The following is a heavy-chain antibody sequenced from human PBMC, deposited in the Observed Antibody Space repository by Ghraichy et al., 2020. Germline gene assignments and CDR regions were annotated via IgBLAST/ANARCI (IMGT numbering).Heavy chain of an antibody. CDR3: ATLYCSRTSCYTDY. CDR2: ISYIGRT. V-gene: IGHV4-61*01. CDR1: GASVSSHSYY. Sequence: ETLSLTCTVSGASVSSHSYYWSWIRQPPGKGLEWIGYISYIGRTNYNPSLKSRVTISVDTSKNQFSLKLSSVTAADTAVYYCATLYCSRTSCYTDYWGQGTLVTVSS. D-gene: IGHD2-2*02. J-gene: IGHJ4*02.